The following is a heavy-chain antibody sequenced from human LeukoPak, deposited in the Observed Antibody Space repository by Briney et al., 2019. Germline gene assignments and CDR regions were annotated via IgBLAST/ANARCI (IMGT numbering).Heavy chain of an antibody. CDR3: TRRGGSYWFDP. CDR1: GFTFSGSA. J-gene: IGHJ5*02. CDR2: IRSKANSYAT. Sequence: GGSLKLSCAASGFTFSGSAMHWVRQASGKGLEWVGRIRSKANSYATAYAAPVKGRFTISRDDSKNTAYLQMNSLKTEDTAVYYCTRRGGSYWFDPWGQGTLVTVSS. D-gene: IGHD1-26*01. V-gene: IGHV3-73*01.